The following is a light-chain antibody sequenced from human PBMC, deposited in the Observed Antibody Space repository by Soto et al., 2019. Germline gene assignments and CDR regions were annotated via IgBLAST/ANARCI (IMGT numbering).Light chain of an antibody. CDR3: SSYTSSSTHNYV. J-gene: IGLJ1*01. Sequence: QSVLTHPASVSGSPGQSITISCTGTSSDVGGYNYVSWYQQHPGKAPKLMIYEVSNRPSGVPNRFSGSKSGNTASLTISGLQAEDEADYYCSSYTSSSTHNYVFGTGTKVTVL. CDR2: EVS. V-gene: IGLV2-14*01. CDR1: SSDVGGYNY.